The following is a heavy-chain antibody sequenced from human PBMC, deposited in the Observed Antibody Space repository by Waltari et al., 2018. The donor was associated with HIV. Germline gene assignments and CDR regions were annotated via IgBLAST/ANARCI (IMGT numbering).Heavy chain of an antibody. V-gene: IGHV5-51*01. J-gene: IGHJ3*02. CDR2: IYPGDSDA. CDR1: GNNFAGYW. D-gene: IGHD4-17*01. CDR3: ARRKGDYRTAFDI. Sequence: EEKLVQSGAEVKEPGESLKISCKSLGNNFAGYWAGWVRQMPGKGLEWMGVIYPGDSDAVYSPSFQGRVIMSTDSSISTVYLQWSSLRASDTAMYYCARRKGDYRTAFDIWGQGTMVTASS.